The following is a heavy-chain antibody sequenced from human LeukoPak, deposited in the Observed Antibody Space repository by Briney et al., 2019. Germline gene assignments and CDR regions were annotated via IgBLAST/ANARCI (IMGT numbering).Heavy chain of an antibody. CDR1: GFTFSSYA. CDR3: AKCDSSGWKPSLDAFDI. Sequence: GGSLRLSCAASGFTFSSYAMSWVRQAPGKGLEWVSAISGSGGSTYYADSVKGWFTISRDNSKNTLYLQMNSLRAEDTAVYYCAKCDSSGWKPSLDAFDIWGQGTMVTVSS. CDR2: ISGSGGST. J-gene: IGHJ3*02. V-gene: IGHV3-23*01. D-gene: IGHD6-19*01.